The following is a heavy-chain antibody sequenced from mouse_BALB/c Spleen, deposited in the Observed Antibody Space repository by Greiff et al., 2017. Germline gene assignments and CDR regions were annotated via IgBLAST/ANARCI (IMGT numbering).Heavy chain of an antibody. Sequence: EVKLVESGGGLVQPGGSRKLSCAASGFTFSSFGMHWVRQAPEKGLEWVAYISSGSSTIYYADTVKGRFTISRDNPKNTLFLQMTSLRSEDTAMYYCAREDGYDGFAYWGQGTLVTVSA. V-gene: IGHV5-17*02. CDR3: AREDGYDGFAY. CDR2: ISSGSSTI. D-gene: IGHD2-2*01. J-gene: IGHJ3*01. CDR1: GFTFSSFG.